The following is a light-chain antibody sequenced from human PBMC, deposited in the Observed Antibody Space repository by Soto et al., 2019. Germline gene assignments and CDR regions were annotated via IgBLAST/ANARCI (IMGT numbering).Light chain of an antibody. CDR3: QQYGSSPTWT. Sequence: ESVLTQSPGTLSLSPGERATLSCRASQSVSSNYLAWYQQKPGQAPRPLIYGASTRASGIPDRFSGSGSGTDFTLTISRLEPEDSAVYYCQQYGSSPTWTFGQGTKVEI. CDR1: QSVSSNY. CDR2: GAS. J-gene: IGKJ1*01. V-gene: IGKV3-20*01.